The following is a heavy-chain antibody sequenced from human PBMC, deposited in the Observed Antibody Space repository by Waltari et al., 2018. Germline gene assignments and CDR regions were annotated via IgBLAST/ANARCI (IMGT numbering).Heavy chain of an antibody. D-gene: IGHD2-21*01. Sequence: QLQLQESGPGLVKPSETLSLPCPVPGGSISTSSYYWGWLRPPPGKGLEWIESIYYSGSTYYNPSLKSRVTISVDTSKNQFSLKLSSVTAADTAIYYCARLGDNSRAFDYWGQGTLVTVSS. J-gene: IGHJ4*02. CDR2: IYYSGST. V-gene: IGHV4-39*01. CDR3: ARLGDNSRAFDY. CDR1: GGSISTSSYY.